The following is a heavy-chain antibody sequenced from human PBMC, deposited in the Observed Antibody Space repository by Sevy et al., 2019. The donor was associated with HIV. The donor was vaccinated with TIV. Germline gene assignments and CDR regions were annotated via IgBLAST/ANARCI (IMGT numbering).Heavy chain of an antibody. CDR3: TRVQGYYDSDY. D-gene: IGHD3-22*01. J-gene: IGHJ4*02. CDR2: IRSKAYGGTT. V-gene: IGHV3-49*03. Sequence: GGSLRLSCTASGFTFGDYAMSWFRQAPGKGLEWVGFIRSKAYGGTTEYAESVKARFTISRDDSKSIAYLQMNSLKTEDTAVYYCTRVQGYYDSDYWGQGTLVTVSS. CDR1: GFTFGDYA.